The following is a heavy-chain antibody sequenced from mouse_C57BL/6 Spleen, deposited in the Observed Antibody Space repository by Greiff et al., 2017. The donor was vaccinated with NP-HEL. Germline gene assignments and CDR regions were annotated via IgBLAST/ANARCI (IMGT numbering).Heavy chain of an antibody. CDR2: INPSTGGT. CDR1: GYSFTGYY. V-gene: IGHV1-42*01. D-gene: IGHD1-1*01. J-gene: IGHJ2*01. CDR3: ARGNFDYGSSYSFDY. Sequence: VQLQQSGPELVKPGASVKISCKASGYSFTGYYMNWVKQSPEKSLEWIGEINPSTGGTTYNQKFKAKATLTVDKSSSTAYMQLKSLTSEDSAVYYCARGNFDYGSSYSFDYWGQGTTLTVSS.